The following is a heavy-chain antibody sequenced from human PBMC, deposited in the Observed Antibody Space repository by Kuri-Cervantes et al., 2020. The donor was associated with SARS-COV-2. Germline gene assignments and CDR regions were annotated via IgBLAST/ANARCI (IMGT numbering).Heavy chain of an antibody. D-gene: IGHD2-2*01. CDR2: ISSNGGST. CDR3: ARDSREYCSSTSCSWFDP. J-gene: IGHJ5*02. Sequence: GGSLRLSCAASGFTFSSYAMHWVRQAPGKGLEYVSAISSNGGSTYYANSVKGRFTISRDNSKNTLYLQMGSLRAEDMAVYYCARDSREYCSSTSCSWFDPWGQGTRVTVYS. CDR1: GFTFSSYA. V-gene: IGHV3-64*01.